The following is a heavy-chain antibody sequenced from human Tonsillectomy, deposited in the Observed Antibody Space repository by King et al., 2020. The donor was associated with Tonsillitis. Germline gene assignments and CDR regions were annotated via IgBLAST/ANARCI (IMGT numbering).Heavy chain of an antibody. CDR3: AKADEDYGSGSFRVYFYGMDV. CDR1: GFTFSSYG. Sequence: QLVQSGGGVVQPGRSLRLSCAASGFTFSSYGMHWVRQAPGKGLEWVAVISHDGSYKYYAESEKGRFTISRDNSKNTLFLQMNSLRAEDTAVYYCAKADEDYGSGSFRVYFYGMDVWGQGTTVTVSS. D-gene: IGHD3-10*01. V-gene: IGHV3-30*18. CDR2: ISHDGSYK. J-gene: IGHJ6*02.